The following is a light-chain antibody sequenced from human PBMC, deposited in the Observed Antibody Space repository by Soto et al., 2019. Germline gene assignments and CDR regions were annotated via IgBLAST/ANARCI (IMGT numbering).Light chain of an antibody. CDR1: QDINNY. V-gene: IGKV1-33*01. CDR2: DAS. J-gene: IGKJ1*01. CDR3: QQYGNLLWT. Sequence: DIQMTQSPSSLSASVGDRVTITCQASQDINNYLNWYQHKPEKAPKLLIYDASNLETGVPSRFSGSGSGTDFTFTISSLQPEDIATYYCQQYGNLLWTFGQGTKVEIK.